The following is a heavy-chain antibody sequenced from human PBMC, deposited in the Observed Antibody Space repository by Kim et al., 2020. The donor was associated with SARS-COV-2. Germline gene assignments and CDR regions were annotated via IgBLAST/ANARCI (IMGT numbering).Heavy chain of an antibody. CDR1: GFTFSSYE. CDR3: ARDGGDYDFWSGPSDY. Sequence: GGSLRLSCAASGFTFSSYEMNWVRQAPGKGLEWVSYISSSGSTIYYADSVKGRFTISRDNAKNSLYLQMNSLRAEDTAVYYCARDGGDYDFWSGPSDYWGQGTLVTVSS. CDR2: ISSSGSTI. J-gene: IGHJ4*02. D-gene: IGHD3-3*01. V-gene: IGHV3-48*03.